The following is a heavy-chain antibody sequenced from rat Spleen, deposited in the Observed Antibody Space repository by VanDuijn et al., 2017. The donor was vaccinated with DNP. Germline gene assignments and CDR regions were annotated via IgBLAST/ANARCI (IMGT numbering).Heavy chain of an antibody. J-gene: IGHJ2*01. CDR3: ARYRITTRDYFDY. CDR1: GYSITSNY. CDR2: ISYRGTT. Sequence: EVQLQESGPGPVKPSQSLSLTCSVTGYSITSNYWGWIRKFPGNKMELIGHISYRGTTSYHPSLKSRISITRDTSKNQFFLQLNSVSPEDTATYYCARYRITTRDYFDYWGQGVMVTVSS. V-gene: IGHV3-1*01. D-gene: IGHD1-10*01.